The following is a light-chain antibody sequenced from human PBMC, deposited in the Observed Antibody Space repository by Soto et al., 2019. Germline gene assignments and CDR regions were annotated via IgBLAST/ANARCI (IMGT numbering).Light chain of an antibody. CDR2: RST. CDR3: QAWDSGVPYV. Sequence: SYELTQPPSVSVSPGQTACITCSGDKLGGKYACWYQQKPGQSPVLVIYRSTNRPSGIPERFSGSISGNTATLTISETQAMDEADYYCQAWDSGVPYVFGTGTKVTVL. V-gene: IGLV3-1*01. CDR1: KLGGKY. J-gene: IGLJ1*01.